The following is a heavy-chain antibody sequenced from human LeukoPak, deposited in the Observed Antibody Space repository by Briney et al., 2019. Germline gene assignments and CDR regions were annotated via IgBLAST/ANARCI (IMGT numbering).Heavy chain of an antibody. Sequence: QPGGSLRLSCAASGFTFDDYAMHWVRQAPGKGLEWVSGISWNSGSIGYADSVKGRFTISRDNAKNSLYLQMNSLRAEDTALYYCAKGLYGSGSYYSTPVDWGQGTLVTVSS. V-gene: IGHV3-9*01. D-gene: IGHD3-10*01. CDR2: ISWNSGSI. CDR1: GFTFDDYA. CDR3: AKGLYGSGSYYSTPVD. J-gene: IGHJ4*02.